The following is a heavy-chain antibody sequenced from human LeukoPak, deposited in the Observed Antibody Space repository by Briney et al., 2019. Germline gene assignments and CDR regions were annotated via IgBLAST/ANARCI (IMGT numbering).Heavy chain of an antibody. Sequence: GGSLRLSCAASGFTFSGYGMNWARQAPGKGLEWVSYISRGSDDIRYADSVRGRFTISRDNAKNSLSLQMNSLRADDAAVYYCARDPHSGLTRFWGGQGTLVTVSS. CDR2: ISRGSDDI. CDR1: GFTFSGYG. CDR3: ARDPHSGLTRFW. D-gene: IGHD3-16*01. V-gene: IGHV3-48*01. J-gene: IGHJ4*02.